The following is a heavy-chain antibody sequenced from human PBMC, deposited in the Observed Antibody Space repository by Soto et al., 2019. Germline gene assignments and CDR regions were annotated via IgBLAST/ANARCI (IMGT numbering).Heavy chain of an antibody. CDR1: GFTFSSYA. V-gene: IGHV3-30-3*01. CDR2: ISYDGSNK. Sequence: QVQLVESGGGVVQPGRSLRLSCAASGFTFSSYAMHWVRQAPGQGLEWVAVISYDGSNKYYADSVKGRFTISRDNSQNTLYLQMNSLRAEDTAVYYCARDAYDRSGPHHYWCQGTLVTVSS. CDR3: ARDAYDRSGPHHY. D-gene: IGHD3-22*01. J-gene: IGHJ4*02.